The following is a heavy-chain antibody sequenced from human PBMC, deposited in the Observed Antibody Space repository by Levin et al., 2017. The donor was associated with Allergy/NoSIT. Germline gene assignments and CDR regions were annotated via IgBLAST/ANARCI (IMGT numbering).Heavy chain of an antibody. J-gene: IGHJ4*02. CDR2: ISAYNGDT. CDR3: ARDIPYGSGWNRCDY. CDR1: GYTFTNYG. D-gene: IGHD6-19*01. Sequence: ASVKVSCKASGYTFTNYGISWVRQAPGQGLEWLGWISAYNGDTDYAQKVQGRVTLTTDTSTSTAYMELRSLRSDDTAVYYCARDIPYGSGWNRCDYWGQGTLVTVSS. V-gene: IGHV1-18*01.